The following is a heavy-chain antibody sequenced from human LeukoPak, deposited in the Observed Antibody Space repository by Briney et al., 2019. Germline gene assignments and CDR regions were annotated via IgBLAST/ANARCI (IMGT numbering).Heavy chain of an antibody. D-gene: IGHD3-10*01. V-gene: IGHV3-30*02. Sequence: GGSPRLSCAASGFSFSSYAMGWVRRAPGKGLDWVAFIKYDGTNKYYADSVKGRSTISRDNSKNTLYLQMNSLRPEDTAVYYCARGGHYNSGSYWHFDYWGQGSLVTV. CDR1: GFSFSSYA. J-gene: IGHJ4*02. CDR3: ARGGHYNSGSYWHFDY. CDR2: IKYDGTNK.